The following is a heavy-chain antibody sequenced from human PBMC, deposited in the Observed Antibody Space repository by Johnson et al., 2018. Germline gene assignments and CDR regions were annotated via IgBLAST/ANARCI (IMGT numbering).Heavy chain of an antibody. Sequence: QVQLVESGGGVVQPGRSLRLSCAASGFTFSSYAMHWVRQAPGKGLEWVALISYDGSNKYYADSVKGRSTISRDNSKNTLDLQMNSLRAEDTAVYYCARVEDSSGWVGAFDIWGQGTMVTVSS. CDR1: GFTFSSYA. CDR3: ARVEDSSGWVGAFDI. CDR2: ISYDGSNK. J-gene: IGHJ3*02. V-gene: IGHV3-30-3*01. D-gene: IGHD6-19*01.